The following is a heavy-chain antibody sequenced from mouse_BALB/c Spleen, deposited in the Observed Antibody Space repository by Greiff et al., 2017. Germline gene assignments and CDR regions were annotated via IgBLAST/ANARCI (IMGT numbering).Heavy chain of an antibody. CDR2: INPYNDGT. D-gene: IGHD2-4*01. Sequence: LVESGPELVKPGASVKMSCKASGYTFTSYVMHWVKQKPGQGLEWIGYINPYNDGTKYNEKFKGKATLTSDKSSSTAYMELSSLTSEDSAVYYCARLYYDYDGAMDYWGQGTSVTVSS. CDR3: ARLYYDYDGAMDY. J-gene: IGHJ4*01. CDR1: GYTFTSYV. V-gene: IGHV1-14*01.